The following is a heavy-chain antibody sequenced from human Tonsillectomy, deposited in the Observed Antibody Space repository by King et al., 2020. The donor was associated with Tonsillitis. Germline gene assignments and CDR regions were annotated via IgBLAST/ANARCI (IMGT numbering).Heavy chain of an antibody. CDR2: ISAYNGNT. J-gene: IGHJ6*03. CDR3: ARVRLDCSSTSCYMRYYYYYMDV. D-gene: IGHD2-2*02. V-gene: IGHV1-18*01. CDR1: GYTFTSYG. Sequence: VQLVESGAEVKKPGASVKVSCKASGYTFTSYGISWVRQAPGQGLEWMGWISAYNGNTNYAQKLQGRVTMTTDTSTSTAYMELRSLRSDDTAVYYCARVRLDCSSTSCYMRYYYYYMDVWGKETTVTVSS.